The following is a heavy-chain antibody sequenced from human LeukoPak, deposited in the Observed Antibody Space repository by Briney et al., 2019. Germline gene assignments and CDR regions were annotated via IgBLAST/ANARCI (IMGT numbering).Heavy chain of an antibody. D-gene: IGHD5-18*01. CDR3: ASEGSGYSYGYDAFDI. V-gene: IGHV1-2*02. Sequence: ASVKVPCKASGYTFTGYYMHWVRQAPGQGLEWMGWINPNSGGTNYAQKFQGRVTMTRDTSISTAYMELSRLRSDDTAVYYCASEGSGYSYGYDAFDIWGQGTMVTVSS. CDR2: INPNSGGT. CDR1: GYTFTGYY. J-gene: IGHJ3*02.